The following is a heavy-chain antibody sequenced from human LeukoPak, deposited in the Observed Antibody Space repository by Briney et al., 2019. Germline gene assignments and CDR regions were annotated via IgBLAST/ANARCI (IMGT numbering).Heavy chain of an antibody. J-gene: IGHJ6*02. Sequence: ASVKVSCKVSGYTLTELSMHWVRQAPGHRLEWMGWINAGNGDTKYSQNFQGKVTITRDTSASTAYMELSSLRPEDTAVYYCARTGYSSGYYYYNGMDVWGQGTTVTVSS. D-gene: IGHD6-19*01. CDR3: ARTGYSSGYYYYNGMDV. CDR1: GYTLTELS. V-gene: IGHV1-3*01. CDR2: INAGNGDT.